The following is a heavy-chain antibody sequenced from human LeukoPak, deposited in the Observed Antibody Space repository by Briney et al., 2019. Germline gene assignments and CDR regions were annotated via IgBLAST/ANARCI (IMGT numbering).Heavy chain of an antibody. D-gene: IGHD2-15*01. CDR1: GYTFTSYG. J-gene: IGHJ4*03. CDR2: ISAYNGNT. Sequence: GASVKVSCKASGYTFTSYGISWERQAPGQGLEWMGWISAYNGNTNYAQKLPGRVTMTTDTSTSTAYMELRDQSSSDTAAYLGYRGGGFLPHLIDLRNWGQGTLGTVSS. V-gene: IGHV1-18*01. CDR3: YRGGGFLPHLIDLRN.